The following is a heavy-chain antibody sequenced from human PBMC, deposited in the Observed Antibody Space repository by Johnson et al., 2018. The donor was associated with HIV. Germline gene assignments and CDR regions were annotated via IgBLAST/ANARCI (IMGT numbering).Heavy chain of an antibody. D-gene: IGHD1-26*01. V-gene: IGHV3-30*03. CDR2: ISYDGSNK. Sequence: QMQLVESGGGVVQPGRSLRLSCAASGFTFSSYGMHWVRQAPGKGLEWVAVISYDGSNKYYADSVKGRFTISRDNSKNTLYLQMNSLRAGDTAVYYCARGSEDAFDIWGQGTMVTVSS. J-gene: IGHJ3*02. CDR1: GFTFSSYG. CDR3: ARGSEDAFDI.